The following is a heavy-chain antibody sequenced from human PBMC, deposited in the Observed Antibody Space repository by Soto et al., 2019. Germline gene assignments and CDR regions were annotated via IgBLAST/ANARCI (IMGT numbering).Heavy chain of an antibody. J-gene: IGHJ6*02. CDR2: IYPGDSDT. V-gene: IGHV5-51*01. D-gene: IGHD5-18*01. CDR3: ARSVGTAMVGYYYGMDV. CDR1: GYSFTSYW. Sequence: PGESLKISCKGSGYSFTSYWIGWVRQMPGKGLEWMGIIYPGDSDTRYSPSFQGQVTISADKSISTAYLQWSSLKASDTAMYYCARSVGTAMVGYYYGMDVWGQGTTVTVS.